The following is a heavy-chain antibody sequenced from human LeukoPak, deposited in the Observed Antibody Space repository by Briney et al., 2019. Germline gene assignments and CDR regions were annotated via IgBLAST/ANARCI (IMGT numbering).Heavy chain of an antibody. V-gene: IGHV1-2*02. J-gene: IGHJ4*02. CDR1: GYTFTDYY. D-gene: IGHD3-22*01. CDR2: INPKSGGT. Sequence: ASVKVSCKASGYTFTDYYMHWVRQAPGQGLEWMGWINPKSGGTNYAQQFEGRVTLARDTSISTSYMEVSGLRYDDTAVYYCARDPYYYDYSHFDYWGQGTLVSVST. CDR3: ARDPYYYDYSHFDY.